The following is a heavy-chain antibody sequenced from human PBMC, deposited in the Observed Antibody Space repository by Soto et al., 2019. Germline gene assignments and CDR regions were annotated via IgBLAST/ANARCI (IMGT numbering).Heavy chain of an antibody. V-gene: IGHV5-51*01. J-gene: IGHJ4*02. D-gene: IGHD3-22*01. CDR1: GYSLTSYC. CDR2: IYPGDSDS. CDR3: ARQIYDSDTGPNCKYYFDS. Sequence: GESLKISCKGSGYSLTSYCIGWVRQMPGKGLEWMGIIYPGDSDSRYSPSFRGHVTISATKSITTVFLQRSSLRASDTAMYYCARQIYDSDTGPNCKYYFDSGGQGTPVTVSS.